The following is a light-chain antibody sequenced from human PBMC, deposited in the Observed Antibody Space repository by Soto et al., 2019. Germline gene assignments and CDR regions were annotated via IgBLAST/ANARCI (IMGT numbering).Light chain of an antibody. CDR2: GNS. CDR1: SSNIGAGYD. J-gene: IGLJ3*02. V-gene: IGLV1-40*01. Sequence: QSVLTQPPSVSGAPGQRVTISCTGSSSNIGAGYDVHWYQQLPGTAPKLLIYGNSNRPSGVPDRFSGSKSGTSASLAITGLRAEDEADYYCQSDDSSRSGWVFGGGTKLTVL. CDR3: QSDDSSRSGWV.